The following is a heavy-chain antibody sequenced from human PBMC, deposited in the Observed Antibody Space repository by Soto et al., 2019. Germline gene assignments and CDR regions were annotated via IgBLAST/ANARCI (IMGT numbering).Heavy chain of an antibody. Sequence: SETLSLTCTVSGGSISSSSYYWGWIRQPPGKGLEWIGSIYYSGNTYYNPSLKSRVTISVDTSKNQFSLKLSSVTAADTAVYYCARLQWLLFAYWGQGTLVTVSS. V-gene: IGHV4-39*01. D-gene: IGHD6-19*01. CDR3: ARLQWLLFAY. CDR1: GGSISSSSYY. CDR2: IYYSGNT. J-gene: IGHJ4*02.